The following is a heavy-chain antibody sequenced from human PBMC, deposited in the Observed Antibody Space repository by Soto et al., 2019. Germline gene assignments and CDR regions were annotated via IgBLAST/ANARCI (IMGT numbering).Heavy chain of an antibody. D-gene: IGHD6-13*01. CDR1: GYSFTSYW. CDR3: ASGIAAAGTSGGMDV. Sequence: GESLKISCKGSGYSFTSYWMGWVRQMPGKGLEWMGIIYPGDSDTRYSPSFQGQVTISADKSISTAYLQWSSLKASDTAMYYCASGIAAAGTSGGMDVWGQGTTVTVSS. V-gene: IGHV5-51*01. J-gene: IGHJ6*02. CDR2: IYPGDSDT.